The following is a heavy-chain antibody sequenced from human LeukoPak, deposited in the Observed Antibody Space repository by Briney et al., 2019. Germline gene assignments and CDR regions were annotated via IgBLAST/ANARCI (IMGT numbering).Heavy chain of an antibody. D-gene: IGHD3-10*01. V-gene: IGHV1-2*02. CDR1: GYTFTGYY. J-gene: IGHJ4*02. CDR3: AKILWFGEPPTSPFDY. CDR2: INPNSGGT. Sequence: ASVKVSCKASGYTFTGYYMHWVRQAPGQGLEWMRWINPNSGGTNYAQKFQGRVTMTRDTSISTAYMGLSRLRSDDTAVYYCAKILWFGEPPTSPFDYWGQGTLVTVSS.